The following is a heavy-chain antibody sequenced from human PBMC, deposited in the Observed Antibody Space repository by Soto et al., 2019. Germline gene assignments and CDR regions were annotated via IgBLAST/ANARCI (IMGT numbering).Heavy chain of an antibody. CDR1: GGSISSSSYY. D-gene: IGHD6-19*01. CDR2: IYYSGST. CDR3: ARVTQLPYNSGWYRVVDN. J-gene: IGHJ4*02. Sequence: PSETLSLTCTVSGGSISSSSYYWGWIRQPPGKGLEWIGSIYYSGSTKYNPSLKSRVTMSIDTSKNRLSLKLNSVTAADTAVYYCARVTQLPYNSGWYRVVDNWGQGALVTVSS. V-gene: IGHV4-39*07.